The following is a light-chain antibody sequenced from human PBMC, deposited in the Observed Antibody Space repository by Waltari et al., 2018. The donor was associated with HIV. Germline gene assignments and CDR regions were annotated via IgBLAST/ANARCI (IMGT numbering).Light chain of an antibody. CDR2: SNN. CDR3: AAWDDSLNGPV. V-gene: IGLV1-44*01. CDR1: SSNIGGNT. J-gene: IGLJ2*01. Sequence: QSVLTQPPSASGTPGQRVTNSCFGGSSNIGGNTVTGYQQLPGTAPKLLTYSNNQRPSGVPDRFSGSKSGTSASLAISGLQSEDEADYYCAAWDDSLNGPVFGGGTKLTVL.